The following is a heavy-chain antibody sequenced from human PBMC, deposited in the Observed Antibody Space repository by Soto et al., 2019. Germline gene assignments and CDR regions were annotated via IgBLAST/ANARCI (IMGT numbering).Heavy chain of an antibody. J-gene: IGHJ4*02. CDR2: IFSGGST. V-gene: IGHV3-66*01. Sequence: GGSLRLSCAASGFTVSSNYMSWVRQAPGKGLEWVSVIFSGGSTYYADSVKGRFTISRDNSKNTLYLQMNSLRAEDTAVYYCARSTYYYDSSGYYYFDYWGQGTLVTVSS. CDR1: GFTVSSNY. CDR3: ARSTYYYDSSGYYYFDY. D-gene: IGHD3-22*01.